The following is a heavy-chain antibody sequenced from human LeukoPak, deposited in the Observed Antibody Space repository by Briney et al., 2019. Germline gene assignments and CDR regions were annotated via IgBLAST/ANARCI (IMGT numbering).Heavy chain of an antibody. CDR3: ARSYSSSSYYFDY. CDR1: GYTFTGYC. D-gene: IGHD6-13*01. Sequence: ASVTVSCKPSGYTFTGYCMLWVRLAPGPGLEWMGWINPNSGGTNYAQKFQGRVTMTRDTSISTAYIELSRLRSDDTAVYYCARSYSSSSYYFDYWGQGTLVTVSS. J-gene: IGHJ4*02. V-gene: IGHV1-2*02. CDR2: INPNSGGT.